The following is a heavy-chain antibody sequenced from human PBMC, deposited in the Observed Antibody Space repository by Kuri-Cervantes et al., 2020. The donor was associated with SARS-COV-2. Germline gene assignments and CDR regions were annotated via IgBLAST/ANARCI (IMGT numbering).Heavy chain of an antibody. CDR2: IYPGDSDT. J-gene: IGHJ4*02. Sequence: GGSLRLSCKGSGYSFTSYWIGWVRQMPGKGLEWMGIIYPGDSDTRYSPSFQGQVTISADKSISTAYLQWSSLKASDTATYYCATGLVVPAAMRDYWGQGTLVTVSS. D-gene: IGHD2-2*01. V-gene: IGHV5-51*01. CDR1: GYSFTSYW. CDR3: ATGLVVPAAMRDY.